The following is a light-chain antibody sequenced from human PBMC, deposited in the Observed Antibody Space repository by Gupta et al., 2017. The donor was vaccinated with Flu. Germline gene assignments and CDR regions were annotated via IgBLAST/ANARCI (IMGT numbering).Light chain of an antibody. Sequence: QSVLTQPPSVSAAPGQKVTISCSGSSSNIGNNYVSWYQQLPGTAPRLLIYENIKRPSGIPDRFSGSKSGTSATLGITGLQTGDEADYYCTTWDSSLSGGVFGTGTKVTVL. V-gene: IGLV1-51*02. CDR3: TTWDSSLSGGV. CDR1: SSNIGNNY. CDR2: ENI. J-gene: IGLJ1*01.